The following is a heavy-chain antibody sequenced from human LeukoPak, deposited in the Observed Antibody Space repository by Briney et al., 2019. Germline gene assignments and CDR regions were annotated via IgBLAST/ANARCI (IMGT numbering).Heavy chain of an antibody. CDR3: ARGDILTVDY. J-gene: IGHJ4*02. D-gene: IGHD3-9*01. CDR1: GYTFTSYA. Sequence: ASVKVSCKASGYTFTSYAMNWVRQAPGQGLEWMGWINPNSGGTNYAQKFQGRVTMTRDTSISTAYMELSRLRSDDTAVYYCARGDILTVDYWGQGTLVTVSS. CDR2: INPNSGGT. V-gene: IGHV1-2*02.